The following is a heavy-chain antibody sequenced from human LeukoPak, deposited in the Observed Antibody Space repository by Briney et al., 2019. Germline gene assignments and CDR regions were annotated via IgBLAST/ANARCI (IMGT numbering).Heavy chain of an antibody. J-gene: IGHJ3*02. CDR1: GFTFSRYW. CDR2: ISGSGGST. Sequence: GGSLRLSCAASGFTFSRYWMHWVRQAPGKGLEWVSAISGSGGSTYYADSVKGRFTISRDNSKNTLYLQMNSLRAEDTAVYYCAEDIVVVPAAIRPGAFDIWSQGTMVTVSS. CDR3: AEDIVVVPAAIRPGAFDI. V-gene: IGHV3-23*01. D-gene: IGHD2-2*01.